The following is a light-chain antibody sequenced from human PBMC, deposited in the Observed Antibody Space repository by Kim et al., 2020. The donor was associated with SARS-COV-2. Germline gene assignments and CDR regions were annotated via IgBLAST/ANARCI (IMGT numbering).Light chain of an antibody. CDR2: QDS. CDR3: QAWDSSYV. J-gene: IGLJ1*01. Sequence: SYELTQPPSVSVSRGQTASITCSGDKLGDKYASWYQQKPGQSPVLVIYQDSKRPSGIPERFSGANSGNTATLTISGTQAMDEADYYCQAWDSSYVFGTGTKVTVL. V-gene: IGLV3-1*01. CDR1: KLGDKY.